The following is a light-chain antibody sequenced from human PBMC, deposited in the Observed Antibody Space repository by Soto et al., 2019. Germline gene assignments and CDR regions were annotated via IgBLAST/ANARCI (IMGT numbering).Light chain of an antibody. Sequence: VKLTCTLSSGHSSYAIAWHQQQPEKGPRYLMKLNSDGSHTKGDGIPDRFSGSSSGAERYLTISSLQSEDEADYYCQTWGAGIHVVFGGGTKVTVL. J-gene: IGLJ2*01. V-gene: IGLV4-69*01. CDR1: SGHSSYA. CDR2: LNSDGSH. CDR3: QTWGAGIHVV.